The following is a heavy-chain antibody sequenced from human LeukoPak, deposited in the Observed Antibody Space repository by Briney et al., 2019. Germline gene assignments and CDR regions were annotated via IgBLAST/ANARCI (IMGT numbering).Heavy chain of an antibody. V-gene: IGHV4-34*01. Sequence: SETLSLTCAVYGGSSSGYYWSWIRQPPGKGLEWIGEINHSGSTNYNPSLKSRVTISVDTSKNQFSLKLSSVTAADTAVYYCARRYYGSGRRFDPWGQGTLVTVSS. CDR2: INHSGST. CDR1: GGSSSGYY. J-gene: IGHJ5*02. CDR3: ARRYYGSGRRFDP. D-gene: IGHD3-10*01.